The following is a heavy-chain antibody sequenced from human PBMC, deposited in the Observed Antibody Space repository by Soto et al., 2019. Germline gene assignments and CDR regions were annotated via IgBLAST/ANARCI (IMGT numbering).Heavy chain of an antibody. Sequence: QITLKEFGPTLVKPTQTLTLTCTFSGFSLSTSGVGVGWIRQPPGKALEWLALLYWDDDKRYSPSLKSRLTITKDTSKNQVVLTMTNMDPVDTATYYCAHIRITMIVGAGYFQHWGQGTLVTVSS. V-gene: IGHV2-5*02. CDR2: LYWDDDK. D-gene: IGHD3-22*01. CDR3: AHIRITMIVGAGYFQH. J-gene: IGHJ1*01. CDR1: GFSLSTSGVG.